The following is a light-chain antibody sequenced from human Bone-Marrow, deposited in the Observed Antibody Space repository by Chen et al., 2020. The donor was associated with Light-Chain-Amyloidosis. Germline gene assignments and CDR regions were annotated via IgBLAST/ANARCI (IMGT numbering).Light chain of an antibody. Sequence: NFMLTQPHSVSESPGKTVIISFTRSSSSIATNFWQWYHQRPGSSPTTVIYEDDQRPPGVPDRFSGSSDRSSNSASLTISGLKTEDEADYYCQSYQGSSQGVFGGGTKLTVL. J-gene: IGLJ3*02. CDR1: SSSIATNF. V-gene: IGLV6-57*01. CDR3: QSYQGSSQGV. CDR2: EDD.